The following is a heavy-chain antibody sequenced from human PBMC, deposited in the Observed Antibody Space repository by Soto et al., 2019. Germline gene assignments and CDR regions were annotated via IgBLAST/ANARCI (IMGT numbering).Heavy chain of an antibody. V-gene: IGHV3-30*18. D-gene: IGHD3-16*02. CDR1: GFTFSSYG. Sequence: GGSLRLSCAASGFTFSSYGMHWVRQAPGKGLEWVAVISYDGSNKYYADSVKGRFTISRDNSKNTLYLQMNSLRAEDTAVYYCAKALSNRETYYDYVWGSYRPSYYYYGMDVWGQGTTVTVSS. CDR2: ISYDGSNK. CDR3: AKALSNRETYYDYVWGSYRPSYYYYGMDV. J-gene: IGHJ6*02.